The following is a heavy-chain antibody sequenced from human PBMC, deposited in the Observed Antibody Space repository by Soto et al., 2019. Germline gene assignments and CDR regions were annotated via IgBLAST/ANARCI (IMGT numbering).Heavy chain of an antibody. D-gene: IGHD3-9*01. CDR1: GGSISSCYYY. V-gene: IGHV4-30-4*01. CDR2: IYYSGST. Sequence: PSETLSLTCTVSGGSISSCYYYWSRIRQPPGKGLEWIGYIYYSGSTYSNPSLKSRVTISVDTSKNHFSLKLSSVTAADPAVYYCARKPGYYDILTGYHNWFDPWGQGTLVTVSS. J-gene: IGHJ5*02. CDR3: ARKPGYYDILTGYHNWFDP.